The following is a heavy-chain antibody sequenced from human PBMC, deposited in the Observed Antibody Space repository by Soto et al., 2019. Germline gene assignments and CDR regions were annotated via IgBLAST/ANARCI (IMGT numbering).Heavy chain of an antibody. CDR3: ARGIATGQLDP. J-gene: IGHJ5*02. Sequence: QVQLVQSGAAVKKPGASVKISCKASGYTFTRYTMNRVRQAPGQRLEWMGWINPDNGNTKSSQKFQDRVIITRDTSASTAYMDLSSLRSEDTAVYYCARGIATGQLDPWGQGTLVTVSS. V-gene: IGHV1-3*01. CDR2: INPDNGNT. CDR1: GYTFTRYT. D-gene: IGHD2-15*01.